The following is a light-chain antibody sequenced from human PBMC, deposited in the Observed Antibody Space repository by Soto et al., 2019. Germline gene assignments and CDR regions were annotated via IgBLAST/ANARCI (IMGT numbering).Light chain of an antibody. CDR3: QQYNSYWT. CDR1: QTISSW. Sequence: DIQMTQSPSTLSGSVGDRVTINCRASQTISSWLAWYQQKPGKAPKLLIYKASTLKSGVPSRFSGSGSGTEFTLTISSLQPDDFATYYCQQYNSYWTFGQGTKGDI. J-gene: IGKJ1*01. CDR2: KAS. V-gene: IGKV1-5*03.